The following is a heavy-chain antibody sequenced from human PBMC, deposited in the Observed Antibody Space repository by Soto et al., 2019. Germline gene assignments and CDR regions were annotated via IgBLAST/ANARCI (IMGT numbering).Heavy chain of an antibody. V-gene: IGHV3-48*01. J-gene: IGHJ5*02. CDR2: ISSTSATI. CDR3: ARAKSLEYNWFDT. Sequence: EVQLVESGGGLVQPGGSLRLSCTASGFTFSSYSINWVRQAPGQGLEWISYISSTSATIYHAESVRGRFTVSRDNAKNSVYLQMNSLRAEDTAVYFCARAKSLEYNWFDTWGQGTPVTVSS. CDR1: GFTFSSYS.